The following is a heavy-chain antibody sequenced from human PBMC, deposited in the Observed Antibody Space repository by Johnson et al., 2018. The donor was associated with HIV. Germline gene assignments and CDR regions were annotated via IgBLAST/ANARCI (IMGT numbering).Heavy chain of an antibody. CDR1: GFTFDDYG. V-gene: IGHV3-7*01. J-gene: IGHJ3*02. Sequence: VKLVESGGGLVQPGGSLRLSCAASGFTFDDYGMSWVRQAPGKGLEWVANIKEDGSEKYYVDSVKGRFTISRDNVKNSLYLQMNSLRAEDTAVYYCARGGVVVVIDAFDIWGQGTMVTVSS. CDR3: ARGGVVVVIDAFDI. D-gene: IGHD3-22*01. CDR2: IKEDGSEK.